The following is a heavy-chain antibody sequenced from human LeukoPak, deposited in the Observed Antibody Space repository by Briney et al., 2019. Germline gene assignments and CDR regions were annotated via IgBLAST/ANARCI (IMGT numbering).Heavy chain of an antibody. CDR1: GFTFSSYW. CDR3: ARDDCSSISCYHNWFDP. J-gene: IGHJ5*02. CDR2: IKQDGSEK. Sequence: GGSLRLSCAASGFTFSSYWMSWVRQAPGTGLEWVANIKQDGSEKYYVDSVKGRFTISRDNAKNSLYLQMNSLRAEDTAVYYCARDDCSSISCYHNWFDPWGQGTLVTASS. D-gene: IGHD2-2*01. V-gene: IGHV3-7*01.